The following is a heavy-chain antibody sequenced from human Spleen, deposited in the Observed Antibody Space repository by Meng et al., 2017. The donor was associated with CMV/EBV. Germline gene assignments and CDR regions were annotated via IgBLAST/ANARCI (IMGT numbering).Heavy chain of an antibody. J-gene: IGHJ4*02. D-gene: IGHD6-19*01. CDR2: IKTSAST. Sequence: ESGRGLVQPADTLTLTCAASGGTISSSYWTWIRQPAGKGLEWIGRIKTSASTNYNPSLKSRVTMSVVTSKNQFTLTLSSVTAADTAVYYCARETAVAGNLFDYWGQGTLVTVSS. V-gene: IGHV4-4*07. CDR1: GGTISSSY. CDR3: ARETAVAGNLFDY.